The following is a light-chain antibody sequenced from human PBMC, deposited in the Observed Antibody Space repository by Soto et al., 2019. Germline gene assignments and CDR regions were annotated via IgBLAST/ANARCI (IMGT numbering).Light chain of an antibody. J-gene: IGKJ2*01. CDR3: QQSYITPYT. V-gene: IGKV1-39*01. CDR2: AAS. CDR1: QSISTY. Sequence: DIQMTQSPSSLSASVGDRVTITCRASQSISTYLNWYQQKPGNTPKLLIYAASSVQSGVPSRFSGSGSGTDFTLTISSLQPEDFATYYCQQSYITPYTFGQGTKLEIK.